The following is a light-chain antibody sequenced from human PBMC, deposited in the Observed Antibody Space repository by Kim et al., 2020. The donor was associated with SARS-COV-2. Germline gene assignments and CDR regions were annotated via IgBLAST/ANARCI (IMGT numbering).Light chain of an antibody. CDR1: QTMNNY. CDR3: QQSYSTPWT. V-gene: IGKV1-39*01. CDR2: ATS. Sequence: ASVGDRVTITCRTSQTMNNYLNWYQQTPGKAPKLLIYATSSLQSGVPSRFSGSGSGTDFTLTISSLQPEDIATYYCQQSYSTPWTFGQGTKVDIK. J-gene: IGKJ1*01.